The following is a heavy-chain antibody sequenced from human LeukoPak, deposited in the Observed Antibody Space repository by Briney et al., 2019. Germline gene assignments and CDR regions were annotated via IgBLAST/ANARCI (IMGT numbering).Heavy chain of an antibody. D-gene: IGHD1-26*01. Sequence: TSETLSLTCTVSGGSISSSSYYWGWIRQPPGKGLEWIGSIYYSGSTYYNPSLKSRVTISVDTSKNQFSLKLSSVTAADTVVYYCARHVGVGATLFDYWGQGTLVTVPS. CDR1: GGSISSSSYY. J-gene: IGHJ4*02. CDR2: IYYSGST. CDR3: ARHVGVGATLFDY. V-gene: IGHV4-39*01.